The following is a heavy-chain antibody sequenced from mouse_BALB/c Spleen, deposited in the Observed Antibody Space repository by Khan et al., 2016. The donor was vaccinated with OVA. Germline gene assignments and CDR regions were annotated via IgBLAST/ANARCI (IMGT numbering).Heavy chain of an antibody. J-gene: IGHJ4*01. V-gene: IGHV2-6-4*01. CDR2: IWGGGGT. Sequence: QIQLVQSGPGLVAPSQSLSITCTVSGFSLSRYNIHWVRQPPGKGLEWLGMIWGGGGTDYNSTLKIRLSISKDNSKSQVFLQMNSLQTDDTAMYYWARAYYRYDGYYAMDYWGQGTSVTVSS. D-gene: IGHD2-14*01. CDR3: ARAYYRYDGYYAMDY. CDR1: GFSLSRYN.